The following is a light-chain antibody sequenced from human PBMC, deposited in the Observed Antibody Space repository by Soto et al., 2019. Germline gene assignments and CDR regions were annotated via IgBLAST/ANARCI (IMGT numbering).Light chain of an antibody. V-gene: IGLV1-51*02. CDR2: ENN. CDR1: SSNIGNNY. Sequence: QSVLTQPPSVSAAPGQKVTISCSGSSSNIGNNYVSWYQQLPGTAPKLLIYENNKRPSGIPDRFSGSKSGTSATLGITGLQTGDEVDYYCGTWDSSLSAKVFGTGTKLTVL. J-gene: IGLJ1*01. CDR3: GTWDSSLSAKV.